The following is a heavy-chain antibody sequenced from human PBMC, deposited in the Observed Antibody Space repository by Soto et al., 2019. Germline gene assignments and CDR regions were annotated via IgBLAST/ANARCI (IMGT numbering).Heavy chain of an antibody. CDR2: IYSSGST. Sequence: SETLCLTCSVSDGSINSHFWSWIRQPAGKRLEWIGRIYSSGSTIYNPSLKSRVTMSVDTSKNQFSLKLRYVTAADTAVYYCARDNVWSGYYSFFDYGGQGTLVT. V-gene: IGHV4-4*07. J-gene: IGHJ4*02. CDR3: ARDNVWSGYYSFFDY. D-gene: IGHD3-3*01. CDR1: DGSINSHF.